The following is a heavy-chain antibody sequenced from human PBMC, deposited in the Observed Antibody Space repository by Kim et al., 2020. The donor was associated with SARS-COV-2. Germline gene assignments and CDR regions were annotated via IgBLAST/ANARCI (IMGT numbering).Heavy chain of an antibody. J-gene: IGHJ4*02. V-gene: IGHV3-74*01. Sequence: YAASVKGRCTISRDNAKNSFYLQMNSLRAEDTAVYYCVRVITTAVNLGSYWGQGTLVTVSS. CDR3: VRVITTAVNLGSY. D-gene: IGHD3-10*01.